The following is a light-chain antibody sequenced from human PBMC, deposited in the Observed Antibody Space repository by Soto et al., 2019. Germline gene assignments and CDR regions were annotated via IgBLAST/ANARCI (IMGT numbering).Light chain of an antibody. CDR2: GDI. CDR3: QSYDNSLSVYVV. J-gene: IGLJ2*01. V-gene: IGLV1-40*01. Sequence: QSVLKQPASVSGAPGQRGTISCTGTSSKIGAGYDVLWYRQLPGRAPKLLIYGDINLPSGVSDRFSGSKSGTSASLAITGLQAEDEAYYYCQSYDNSLSVYVVFGGGTKLNVL. CDR1: SSKIGAGYD.